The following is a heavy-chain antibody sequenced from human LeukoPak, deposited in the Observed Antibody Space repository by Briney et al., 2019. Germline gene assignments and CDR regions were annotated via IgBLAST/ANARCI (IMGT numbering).Heavy chain of an antibody. CDR2: IYPGDSDT. CDR1: GYSFTSYW. V-gene: IGHV5-51*01. Sequence: GESLKISCKGSGYSFTSYWIGWVRQMPGKGLEWMGIIYPGDSDTRYSPSFQGQVTISADKSISTAYLQWSSLKASDTAMYYCARHGVVVTAISLDGMDVWGQGTTVTVSS. CDR3: ARHGVVVTAISLDGMDV. J-gene: IGHJ6*02. D-gene: IGHD2-21*02.